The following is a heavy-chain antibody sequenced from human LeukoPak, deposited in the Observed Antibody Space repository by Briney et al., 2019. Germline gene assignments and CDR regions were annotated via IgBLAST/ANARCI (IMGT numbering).Heavy chain of an antibody. CDR1: GFDFNTYS. CDR2: IFSSSTYI. Sequence: SGGSLRLSCAASGFDFNTYSMTWVRQAPGKGLEWVSSIFSSSTYIYYTDSVKGRFNISRDNARNSLYLQMKSVRAEDTPIYYYATDPPGYRIRSIDYWGQGTLVTVSS. V-gene: IGHV3-21*01. D-gene: IGHD1-14*01. J-gene: IGHJ4*02. CDR3: ATDPPGYRIRSIDY.